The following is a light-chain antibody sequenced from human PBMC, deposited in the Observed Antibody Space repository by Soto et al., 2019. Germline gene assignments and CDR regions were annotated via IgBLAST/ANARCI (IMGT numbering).Light chain of an antibody. J-gene: IGKJ1*01. V-gene: IGKV1-5*01. CDR1: QSVSGY. CDR3: QQHNNYSRT. Sequence: DIQLTQSPSTLSSSVGDIVTITFRASQSVSGYIGWYQQKPGQAPKLLIYDVSSLDTGFPSRFSGSGSGTEFTLAISSLEPDDFAAYYCQQHNNYSRTFGQGTKVDIK. CDR2: DVS.